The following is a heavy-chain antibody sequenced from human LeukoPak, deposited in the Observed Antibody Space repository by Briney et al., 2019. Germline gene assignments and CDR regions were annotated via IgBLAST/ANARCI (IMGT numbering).Heavy chain of an antibody. D-gene: IGHD5-12*01. V-gene: IGHV4-31*03. CDR3: ARAQSGYAPFDY. CDR1: GGSISSGGYY. J-gene: IGHJ4*02. Sequence: SESLSVTSTVPGGSISSGGYYWGSIRHHPGKGLEWLGYIYYSVSTYYNPSLKSGVTISVDTSKTQFSLKLSSVTAADTAVYYCARAQSGYAPFDYWGQGTLVTVSS. CDR2: IYYSVST.